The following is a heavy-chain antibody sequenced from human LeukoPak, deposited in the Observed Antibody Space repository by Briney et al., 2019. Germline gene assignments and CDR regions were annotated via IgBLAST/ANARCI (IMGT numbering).Heavy chain of an antibody. V-gene: IGHV4-4*07. J-gene: IGHJ4*02. Sequence: SETLSLTCTVSGGSISSYYWSWIRQPAGKGLEWIGRIYTSGSTNYNPSLKRRVTISIDTSKNQFSLKLNPVTAADTAVYYCARDRGYSYAFDYWGQGTLVTVSS. D-gene: IGHD5-18*01. CDR2: IYTSGST. CDR1: GGSISSYY. CDR3: ARDRGYSYAFDY.